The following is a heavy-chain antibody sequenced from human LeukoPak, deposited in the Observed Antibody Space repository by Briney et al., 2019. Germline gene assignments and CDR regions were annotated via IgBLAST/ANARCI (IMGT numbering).Heavy chain of an antibody. V-gene: IGHV4-39*01. Sequence: SETLSLTCTVSGGSISSSSYYWGWIRQPPGKGLEWIGSIYYSGSTYYNPSLKSRVTIPVETSKNQCSLELSSVTPADTAVYYCARHPSEIRDYVLSPRCFDPWGQGTLVTVSS. CDR1: GGSISSSSYY. CDR3: ARHPSEIRDYVLSPRCFDP. D-gene: IGHD4-17*01. J-gene: IGHJ5*02. CDR2: IYYSGST.